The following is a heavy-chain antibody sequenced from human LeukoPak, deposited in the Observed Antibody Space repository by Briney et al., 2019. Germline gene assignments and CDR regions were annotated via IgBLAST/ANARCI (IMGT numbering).Heavy chain of an antibody. CDR1: GYSISTGYY. D-gene: IGHD6-19*01. CDR3: AREPRIAVAGADY. Sequence: SETLSLTCTVSGYSISTGYYNVWIRQPPGKGLEWIGEIYHSGSTYYNPSLKSRVTISVDTSKNQFSLKLSSVTAADTAVYYCAREPRIAVAGADYWGQGTLVTVSS. V-gene: IGHV4-38-2*02. J-gene: IGHJ4*02. CDR2: IYHSGST.